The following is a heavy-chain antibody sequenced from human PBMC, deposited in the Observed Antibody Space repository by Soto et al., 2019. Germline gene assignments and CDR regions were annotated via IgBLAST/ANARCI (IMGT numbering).Heavy chain of an antibody. CDR3: AKVDPVTTQFDY. J-gene: IGHJ4*02. Sequence: QVQLVQSGAEVKKPGASVKVSCKASGYTFTSYYMRWVRQAPGQGLEWMGIINPSGGSTSYAQKFQGRVTMTRDTSTSTVYMELSSLRSEDTAVYYCAKVDPVTTQFDYWGQGTLVTVSS. D-gene: IGHD4-17*01. CDR2: INPSGGST. CDR1: GYTFTSYY. V-gene: IGHV1-46*01.